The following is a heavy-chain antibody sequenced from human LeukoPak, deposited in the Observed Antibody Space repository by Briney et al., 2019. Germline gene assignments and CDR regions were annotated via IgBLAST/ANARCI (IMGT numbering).Heavy chain of an antibody. V-gene: IGHV1-18*01. CDR1: GYTFTSYG. Sequence: ASVKVSCKASGYTFTSYGISWVRQAPGQGLEWMGRISAYNGNTNYAQKLQGRVTMTTDTYTSTAYMELRSLRSDDTAVYYCARDLAIVGAKECAFDIWGQGTMVTVSS. CDR3: ARDLAIVGAKECAFDI. CDR2: ISAYNGNT. D-gene: IGHD1-26*01. J-gene: IGHJ3*02.